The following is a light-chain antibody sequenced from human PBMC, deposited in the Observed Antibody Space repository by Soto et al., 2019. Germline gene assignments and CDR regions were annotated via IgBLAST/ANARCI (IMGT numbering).Light chain of an antibody. CDR1: QSVGSH. CDR2: GAS. J-gene: IGKJ3*01. CDR3: QQYDNWPPFT. V-gene: IGKV3-15*01. Sequence: EIVMTQSPATLSVSPGERATLSCRASQSVGSHLAWYQQKPGQAPRLLIYGASYRATGIPARFSGSGAGTAFTLIIISLQSEDFAVYYCQQYDNWPPFTFGPGTKVDIK.